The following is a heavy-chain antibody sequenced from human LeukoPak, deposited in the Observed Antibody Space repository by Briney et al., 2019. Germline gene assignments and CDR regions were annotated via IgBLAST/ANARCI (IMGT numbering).Heavy chain of an antibody. J-gene: IGHJ4*02. D-gene: IGHD6-19*01. Sequence: SVKVSCKASGGTFSSYTISWVRQAPGRGLEWMGRIIPILGIANYAQKFQGRVTITADKSTSTAYMELSSLRSEDTAVYYCASEWDSSGWYEGYWGQGTLVTVSS. CDR2: IIPILGIA. CDR1: GGTFSSYT. V-gene: IGHV1-69*02. CDR3: ASEWDSSGWYEGY.